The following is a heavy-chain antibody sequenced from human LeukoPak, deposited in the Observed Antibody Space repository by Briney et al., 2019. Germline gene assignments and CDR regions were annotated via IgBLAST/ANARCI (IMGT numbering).Heavy chain of an antibody. CDR1: GGTFSSYA. D-gene: IGHD3-22*01. Sequence: GASVKVSCKASGGTFSSYAISWVRQAPGQGLEWMGGIIPILGTANYAQKFQGRVTITADESTSTAYMELSSLRSEDTAVYYCARGAQYSSGYWGIVRWGQGTLVTVSS. CDR3: ARGAQYSSGYWGIVR. V-gene: IGHV1-69*13. J-gene: IGHJ4*02. CDR2: IIPILGTA.